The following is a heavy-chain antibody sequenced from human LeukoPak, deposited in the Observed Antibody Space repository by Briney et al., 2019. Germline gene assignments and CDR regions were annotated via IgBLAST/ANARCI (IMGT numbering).Heavy chain of an antibody. Sequence: PSETLSLTCTVSGGSISSSSYYWGWIRQPPGKGLEWIGSIYYSGSTYYNPSLKSRVTISVDTSKNQFSLKLSSVTAADTAVYYCARLSDVVVPAAIGDYWGQGTLVTVSS. V-gene: IGHV4-39*01. J-gene: IGHJ4*02. CDR1: GGSISSSSYY. CDR2: IYYSGST. CDR3: ARLSDVVVPAAIGDY. D-gene: IGHD2-2*02.